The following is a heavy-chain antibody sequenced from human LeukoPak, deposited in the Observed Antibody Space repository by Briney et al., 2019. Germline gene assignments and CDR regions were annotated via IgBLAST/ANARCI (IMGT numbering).Heavy chain of an antibody. CDR2: IIPIFGTA. Sequence: GASVKVSCKASGGTFSSYAISWVRQAPGQGLEWMGGIIPIFGTANYAQKFQGRVTITADESTSTAYMELGSLRSEDTAVYYCARAELAYCGGDCYSYAFDIWGQGTMVTVSS. J-gene: IGHJ3*02. D-gene: IGHD2-21*01. V-gene: IGHV1-69*13. CDR1: GGTFSSYA. CDR3: ARAELAYCGGDCYSYAFDI.